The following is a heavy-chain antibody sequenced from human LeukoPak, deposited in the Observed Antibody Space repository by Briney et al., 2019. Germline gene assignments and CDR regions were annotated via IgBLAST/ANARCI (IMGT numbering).Heavy chain of an antibody. V-gene: IGHV3-7*04. CDR1: VFTSSIFY. D-gene: IGHD5-12*01. CDR2: IKGDGGEK. Sequence: GSLRLSRTASVFTSSIFYMSCVRQTPEKRLECVANIKGDGGEKYYVDSVKGRFTISRDNAKNSLYLQMNSLRAEDTAVYYCAREGTITAYNFDYWGQGTLVTVSS. CDR3: AREGTITAYNFDY. J-gene: IGHJ4*02.